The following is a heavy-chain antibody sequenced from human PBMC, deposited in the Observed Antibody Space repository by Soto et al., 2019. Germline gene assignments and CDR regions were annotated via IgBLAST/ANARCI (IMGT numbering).Heavy chain of an antibody. J-gene: IGHJ5*02. CDR2: IYYSGST. D-gene: IGHD3-10*01. CDR1: GGSISSGGYY. V-gene: IGHV4-31*03. Sequence: SETLSLTCTVSGGSISSGGYYWSWIRQHPGKGLEWIGYIYYSGSTYYNPSLKSRVTISVDASKNQFSLKLSTVTAAAMAVYFCARLWFGELLNWFDTWGQGTLVTVSS. CDR3: ARLWFGELLNWFDT.